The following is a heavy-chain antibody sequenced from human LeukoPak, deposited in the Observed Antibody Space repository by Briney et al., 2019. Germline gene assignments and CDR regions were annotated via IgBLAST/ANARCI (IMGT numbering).Heavy chain of an antibody. CDR1: GGSISSSSYY. CDR2: IYYSGST. D-gene: IGHD2-2*01. J-gene: IGHJ6*03. CDR3: ARPSVPAAGYYYYYMDV. V-gene: IGHV4-39*01. Sequence: SETLSLTCTVSGGSISSSSYYWGWIRQPPGKGLEWIGSIYYSGSTYYSPSLKSRVTISVDTSKNQFSLKLSSVTAADTAVYYCARPSVPAAGYYYYYMDVWGKGTTVTVSS.